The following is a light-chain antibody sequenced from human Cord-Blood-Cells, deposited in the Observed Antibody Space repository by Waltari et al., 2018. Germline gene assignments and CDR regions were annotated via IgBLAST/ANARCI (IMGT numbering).Light chain of an antibody. CDR1: QGLSSN. Sequence: EIVMTQSQATLSVSPGERATLTRRASQGLSSNLAWYPHEPAQAPRRLIYGASTRATGIPARFSGSGSGTEFTLTISSLQSEDFAVYYCQQYDNWPYSFGQGTKLEIK. V-gene: IGKV3-15*01. CDR2: GAS. CDR3: QQYDNWPYS. J-gene: IGKJ2*03.